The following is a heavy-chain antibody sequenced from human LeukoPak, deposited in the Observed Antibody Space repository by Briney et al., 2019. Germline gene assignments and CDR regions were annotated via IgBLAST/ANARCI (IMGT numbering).Heavy chain of an antibody. V-gene: IGHV4-30-4*01. CDR1: GGSISSGDYY. Sequence: SGTLSLTCTVSGGSISSGDYYWSWIRQPPGKGLEWIGYIYYSGSTYYKSSLKSRVTISVDTSKNQFSLKLSSVTAADTAVYYCARDVLQQQLGFDLWGRGTLVTVSS. J-gene: IGHJ2*01. CDR2: IYYSGST. CDR3: ARDVLQQQLGFDL. D-gene: IGHD6-13*01.